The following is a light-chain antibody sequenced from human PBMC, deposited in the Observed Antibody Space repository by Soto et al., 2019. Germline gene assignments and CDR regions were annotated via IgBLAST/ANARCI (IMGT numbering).Light chain of an antibody. CDR2: GAS. J-gene: IGKJ1*01. Sequence: TQSPSTLSASVGDRVTITFRASQSISSSHLAWYQQKPGQAPRLLIYGASSRATGIPDRFSGSGSGTDFTLTISRLEPEDFAVYYCQQYGSSSWTFGQGTKVDIK. V-gene: IGKV3-20*01. CDR3: QQYGSSSWT. CDR1: QSISSSH.